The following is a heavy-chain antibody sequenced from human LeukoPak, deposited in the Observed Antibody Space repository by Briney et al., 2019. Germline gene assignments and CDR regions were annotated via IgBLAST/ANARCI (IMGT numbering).Heavy chain of an antibody. V-gene: IGHV3-30*18. CDR1: GFTFSSYG. J-gene: IGHJ4*02. Sequence: GSSLRLSCGASGFTFSSYGMHWVRQAPGKGLEWVAVISYDGSNKYYADSVKGRFTISRDNSKNTLYLQMNSLRAEDTAVYYCAKGQGAVDYWGQGTLVTVSS. CDR2: ISYDGSNK. D-gene: IGHD3-16*01. CDR3: AKGQGAVDY.